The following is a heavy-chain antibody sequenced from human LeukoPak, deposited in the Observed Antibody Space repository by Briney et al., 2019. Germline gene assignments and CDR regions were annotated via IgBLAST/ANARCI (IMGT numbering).Heavy chain of an antibody. CDR3: ARDLRSGWSQYYYYYYGMDV. J-gene: IGHJ6*02. CDR1: GFTFSSYG. CDR2: IWYDGSNK. V-gene: IGHV3-33*08. Sequence: GRSLRLSGAASGFTFSSYGMHWVRQAPGKGLEWVAVIWYDGSNKYYADSVKGRFTISRDNSKNTLYLQMNSLRAEDTAVYYCARDLRSGWSQYYYYYYGMDVWGQGTTVTVSS. D-gene: IGHD6-19*01.